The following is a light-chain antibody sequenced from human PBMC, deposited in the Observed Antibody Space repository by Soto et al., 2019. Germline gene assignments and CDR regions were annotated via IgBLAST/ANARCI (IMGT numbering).Light chain of an antibody. V-gene: IGLV2-8*01. CDR3: SSYAGINNLGV. CDR2: EVN. CDR1: SSDVGGYKY. J-gene: IGLJ1*01. Sequence: QSALTQPPSASGSPGPSVTISCTGTSSDVGGYKYVSWYQQHPGKAPKLMIFEVNKRPSGVPDRFAGSKSGNTASLTVSGLQAEDEADYYCSSYAGINNLGVFGTGTKLTVL.